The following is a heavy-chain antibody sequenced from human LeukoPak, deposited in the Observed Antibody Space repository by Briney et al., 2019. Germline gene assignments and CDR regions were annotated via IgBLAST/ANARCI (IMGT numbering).Heavy chain of an antibody. CDR3: ARGGGYGLDV. Sequence: GGSLRLSCAASGFTFTSSAMHWVRQAPGKGLVWVSRIHIDGSGTYYADSVKGRFTISSDNAKNTLYLQMNNLRAEDTAVYYCARGGGYGLDVWGQGTTVTVSS. J-gene: IGHJ6*02. CDR2: IHIDGSGT. V-gene: IGHV3-74*01. CDR1: GFTFTSSA.